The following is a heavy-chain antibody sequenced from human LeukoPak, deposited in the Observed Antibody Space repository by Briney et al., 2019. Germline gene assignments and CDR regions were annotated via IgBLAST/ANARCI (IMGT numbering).Heavy chain of an antibody. CDR2: ISWNSGSI. Sequence: GGSLRLPCAASGFTFDDYAMHWVRQAPGKGLEWVTGISWNSGSIGYADSVKGRFTISRDNAKNSLYLQMNSLRAEDMALYYCATGSRKDDYYYYYMDVWGKGTTVTVSS. J-gene: IGHJ6*03. V-gene: IGHV3-9*03. CDR1: GFTFDDYA. CDR3: ATGSRKDDYYYYYMDV. D-gene: IGHD3-3*01.